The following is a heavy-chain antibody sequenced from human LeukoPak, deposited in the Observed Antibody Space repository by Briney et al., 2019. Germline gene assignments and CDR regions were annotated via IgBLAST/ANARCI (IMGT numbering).Heavy chain of an antibody. CDR1: GFTFDDYG. V-gene: IGHV3-20*04. CDR2: INWNGGST. J-gene: IGHJ4*02. CDR3: AREKMRYCSSTSCYTPFDY. D-gene: IGHD2-2*02. Sequence: GGSLRLSCAASGFTFDDYGMSWVRQAPGKGLEWVSGINWNGGSTGYADSVKGRFTISRDNAKNSLYLQMNSLRAEDTVLYYCAREKMRYCSSTSCYTPFDYWGQGTLVTVSS.